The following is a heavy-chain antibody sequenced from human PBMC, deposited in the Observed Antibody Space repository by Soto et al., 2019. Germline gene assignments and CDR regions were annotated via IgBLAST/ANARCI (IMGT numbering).Heavy chain of an antibody. J-gene: IGHJ4*02. CDR1: GFTFSPFW. CDR3: ARGSNHFDY. CDR2: INSDGNST. Sequence: EVQLVDSGGGLVQPGGSLRLSCAASGFTFSPFWMHWVRQVPGKGPVWVSRINSDGNSTSYADSVKGPFTISRDNAKNTLYLQMNSLRAEDTAVYYCARGSNHFDYWGQGTLVTFSS. D-gene: IGHD4-4*01. V-gene: IGHV3-74*01.